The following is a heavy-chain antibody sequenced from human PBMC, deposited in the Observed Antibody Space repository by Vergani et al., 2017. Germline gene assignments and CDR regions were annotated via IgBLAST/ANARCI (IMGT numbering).Heavy chain of an antibody. CDR1: GGSISTFF. CDR2: IYYTGST. V-gene: IGHV4-59*08. CDR3: ARQFWGGGGYRFDH. Sequence: QVQLQESGPGLLKPSETLSLTCTVSGGSISTFFWSWIRQPPGEGLEWIGYIYYTGSTNYNPSLKSRITISLDTSNNQFSLKLKSVTAADTAVYYCARQFWGGGGYRFDHWGQGTLVTVSS. D-gene: IGHD5-18*01. J-gene: IGHJ4*02.